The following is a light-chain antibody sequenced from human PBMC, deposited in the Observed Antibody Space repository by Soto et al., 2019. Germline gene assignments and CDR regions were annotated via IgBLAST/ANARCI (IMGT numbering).Light chain of an antibody. Sequence: DIQLTQTPSSLSASLGDRITITCRTSETINTFLNWYQVQPGKAPRLLVYGASQLQVGVPVRFSGSGSGTLFSLTIDYLQREDLASYFCQQFISAVLTFGGGTRVDI. CDR3: QQFISAVLT. CDR1: ETINTF. CDR2: GAS. V-gene: IGKV1-39*01. J-gene: IGKJ4*02.